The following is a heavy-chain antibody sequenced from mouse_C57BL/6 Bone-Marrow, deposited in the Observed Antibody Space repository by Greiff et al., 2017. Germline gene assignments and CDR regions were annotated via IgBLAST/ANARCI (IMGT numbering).Heavy chain of an antibody. CDR3: ARSYDGYFLWYFDV. CDR1: GFTFSDYG. D-gene: IGHD2-3*01. CDR2: ISSGSSTI. V-gene: IGHV5-17*01. Sequence: EVKLMESGGGLVKPGGSLKLSCAASGFTFSDYGMHWVRQAPEKGLEWVAYISSGSSTIYYADTVKGRFTISRDNAKTTLFLQMTSLRSEDTAMYYCARSYDGYFLWYFDVWGTGTTVTVSS. J-gene: IGHJ1*03.